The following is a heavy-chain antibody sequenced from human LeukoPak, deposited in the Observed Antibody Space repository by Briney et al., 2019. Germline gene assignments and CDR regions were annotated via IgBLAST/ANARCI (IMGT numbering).Heavy chain of an antibody. CDR1: GGSFSGYY. J-gene: IGHJ4*02. CDR3: DRDRVRYDSTGYYSKAFDY. Sequence: KPSETLSLTCAVYGGSFSGYYWSWIRQPPGKGLEWIGEINHSGSTNYNPSLKSRVTISVDTSKNQFSLKLSSVTAADTAVYYCDRDRVRYDSTGYYSKAFDYWGQGTLVTVSS. V-gene: IGHV4-34*01. CDR2: INHSGST. D-gene: IGHD3-22*01.